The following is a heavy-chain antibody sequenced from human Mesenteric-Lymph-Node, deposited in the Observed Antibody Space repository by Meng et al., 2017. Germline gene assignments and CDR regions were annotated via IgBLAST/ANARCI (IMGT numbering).Heavy chain of an antibody. D-gene: IGHD2-21*02. Sequence: GESLKISCGASGFAFRSHAMSWVRQAPGKGLEWVSGISYDETSTYYAGSVKRRFTISRDNSKNTVYLQINDLIPEDTAVYYCATVRAACGGDCYASVIGFDIWGQGTMVTVSS. CDR1: GFAFRSHA. J-gene: IGHJ3*02. CDR3: ATVRAACGGDCYASVIGFDI. CDR2: ISYDETST. V-gene: IGHV3-23*01.